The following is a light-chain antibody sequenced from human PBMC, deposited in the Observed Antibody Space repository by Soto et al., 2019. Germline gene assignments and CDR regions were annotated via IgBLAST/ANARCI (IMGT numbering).Light chain of an antibody. CDR1: QTVSSS. V-gene: IGKV3-11*01. J-gene: IGKJ4*01. CDR3: QQHINWPLT. Sequence: EILLTQSPATLSLSRGERATLSCRASQTVSSSLAWYQQKPGQAPRLLIYEASNRATGIPARFSGSGSGADFTLTISSLEPEDFALYYCQQHINWPLTFGGGTKVDIK. CDR2: EAS.